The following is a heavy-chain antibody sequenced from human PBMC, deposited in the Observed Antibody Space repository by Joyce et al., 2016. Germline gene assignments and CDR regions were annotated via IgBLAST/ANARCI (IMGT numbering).Heavy chain of an antibody. CDR3: ARARRGSILARGEMGEYLQH. CDR2: VNGRGRT. CDR1: GGSLSGYY. V-gene: IGHV4-34*04. J-gene: IGHJ1*01. D-gene: IGHD3-10*01. Sequence: QVQLQEWGAGLLKPSETLSLTCAVYGGSLSGYYWSWIRQAPGMGLEWIGEVNGRGRTNDNPARKSRATTSMDTSKNQFSLRLRTVTAADTAVYFCARARRGSILARGEMGEYLQHWGRGTVVIVSS.